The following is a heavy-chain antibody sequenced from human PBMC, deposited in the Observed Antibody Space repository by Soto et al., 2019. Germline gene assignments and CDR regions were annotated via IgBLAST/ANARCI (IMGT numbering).Heavy chain of an antibody. Sequence: QVQLVQSGAEVRKPGASVTVSCRSSGDSFNDYYIHWVRQAPGQGFEWMGWIKPNGGVRKYAQKCQGWVSMTRDTSIRTVYMQLSRLRSDDTAVYYCARESGGATATLDYYYFYMDVWGTGTTVTVSS. CDR1: GDSFNDYY. V-gene: IGHV1-2*04. CDR3: ARESGGATATLDYYYFYMDV. D-gene: IGHD5-12*01. J-gene: IGHJ6*03. CDR2: IKPNGGVR.